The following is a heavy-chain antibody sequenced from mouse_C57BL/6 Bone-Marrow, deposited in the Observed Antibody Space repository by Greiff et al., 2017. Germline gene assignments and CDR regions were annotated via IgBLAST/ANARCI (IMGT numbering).Heavy chain of an antibody. J-gene: IGHJ3*01. CDR1: GYSITSGYY. Sequence: EVKLMESGPGLVKPSQSLSLTCSVTGYSITSGYYWNWIRQFPGNKLEWMGYISYDGSNNYNPSLKNRIPITRDTSKNQFFLKLNSVTTEDTATYCCARARTGFAYWGQGTLVTVSA. D-gene: IGHD4-1*01. V-gene: IGHV3-6*01. CDR3: ARARTGFAY. CDR2: ISYDGSN.